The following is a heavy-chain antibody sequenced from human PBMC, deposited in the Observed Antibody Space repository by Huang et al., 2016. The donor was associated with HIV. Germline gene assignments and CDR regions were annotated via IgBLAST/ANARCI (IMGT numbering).Heavy chain of an antibody. CDR3: ARFRGPQVTLNWLDP. Sequence: QVQLVQSGPEMKKPGASVNVSCKASGYTFFTYSISWVRQAPGQGLEWRGWVSTYNGHTNYAQTCQGRLTLTTDVSTSSAYMELKNLRSDDTAVYYCARFRGPQVTLNWLDPWGQGTLVTVSS. CDR1: GYTFFTYS. J-gene: IGHJ5*02. CDR2: VSTYNGHT. V-gene: IGHV1-18*01. D-gene: IGHD3-10*01.